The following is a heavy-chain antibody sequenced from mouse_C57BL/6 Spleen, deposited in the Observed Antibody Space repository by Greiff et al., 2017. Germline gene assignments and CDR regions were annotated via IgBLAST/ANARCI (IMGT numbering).Heavy chain of an antibody. CDR1: GYSITSGYD. D-gene: IGHD2-5*01. Sequence: DVMLVESGPGMVKPSQSLSLTCTVTGYSITSGYDWHWIRHFPGNKLEWMGYISYSGSTNYNPSLKSRISITHDTSKNHFFLKLNSVTTEDTATYYCARGLYYSNYFDVWGTGTTVTVSS. J-gene: IGHJ1*03. V-gene: IGHV3-1*01. CDR3: ARGLYYSNYFDV. CDR2: ISYSGST.